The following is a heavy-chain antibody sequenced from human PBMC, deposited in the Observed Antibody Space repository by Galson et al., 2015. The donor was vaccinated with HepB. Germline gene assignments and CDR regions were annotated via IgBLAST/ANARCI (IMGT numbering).Heavy chain of an antibody. CDR2: IWYDGSNK. J-gene: IGHJ4*02. Sequence: SLRLSCAASGFTFSSYGMHWVRQAPGKGLEWVAVIWYDGSNKYYADSVKGRFTISRDNSKNTLYLQMNSLRAEDTAVYYCARWGYCSSTSCYYFDYWGQGTLVTVSS. D-gene: IGHD2-2*01. CDR3: ARWGYCSSTSCYYFDY. CDR1: GFTFSSYG. V-gene: IGHV3-33*08.